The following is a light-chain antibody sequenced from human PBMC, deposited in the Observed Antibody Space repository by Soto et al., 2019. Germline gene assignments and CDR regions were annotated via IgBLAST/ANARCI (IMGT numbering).Light chain of an antibody. J-gene: IGKJ5*01. CDR3: QQYGSSPPIT. V-gene: IGKV3-20*01. CDR1: QSVGSD. Sequence: EIVMTQSPGTMSASPAARATLCFRASQSVGSDLVWYRKKPGQAPSLLIYGASTRATGIPARFSGSGSWRDFTLTISRLETEDFAVYYCQQYGSSPPITFGQGTRLEI. CDR2: GAS.